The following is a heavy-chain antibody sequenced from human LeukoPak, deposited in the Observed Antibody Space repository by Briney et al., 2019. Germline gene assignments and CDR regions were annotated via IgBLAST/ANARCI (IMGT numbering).Heavy chain of an antibody. CDR3: AKSIAVAPPLDY. J-gene: IGHJ4*02. Sequence: GGSLRLSCAASEFTISSSYMSWVRQAPGKGLEWVSVIYSGGSTYYADSVKGRFTISTDNSKNTLHLQMNSLRAEDTAVYYCAKSIAVAPPLDYWGQGTLVTVSS. CDR2: IYSGGST. CDR1: EFTISSSY. V-gene: IGHV3-66*01. D-gene: IGHD6-19*01.